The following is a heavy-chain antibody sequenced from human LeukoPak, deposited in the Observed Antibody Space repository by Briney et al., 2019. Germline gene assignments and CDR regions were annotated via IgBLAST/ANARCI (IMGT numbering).Heavy chain of an antibody. CDR1: GFTFSSYG. CDR3: AKKPGIAVTGYFDY. V-gene: IGHV3-21*05. D-gene: IGHD6-19*01. J-gene: IGHJ4*02. Sequence: GGSLRLSCEGSGFTFSSYGMNWVRQAPWKGLEWVSFISRRSDDINYADFVKGRFTISRDNAKNSLYLQMTSLRAEDTAVYYCAKKPGIAVTGYFDYWGQGTLVTVSS. CDR2: ISRRSDDI.